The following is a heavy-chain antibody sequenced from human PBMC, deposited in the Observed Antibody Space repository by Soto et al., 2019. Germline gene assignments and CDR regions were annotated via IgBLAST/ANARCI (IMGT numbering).Heavy chain of an antibody. Sequence: QVHLVQSGVEVKTPGASVKVSCQASGYTFFTYDITWVRQAPGQGLERMGWISTYSGDTKYAQKFHGRVTMTTDTSTTTAYLELRSLRSDDTAVYYCARHHGPTTSENWFDPWGQGTLVTVSS. CDR2: ISTYSGDT. J-gene: IGHJ5*02. V-gene: IGHV1-18*01. CDR1: GYTFFTYD. CDR3: ARHHGPTTSENWFDP. D-gene: IGHD2-2*01.